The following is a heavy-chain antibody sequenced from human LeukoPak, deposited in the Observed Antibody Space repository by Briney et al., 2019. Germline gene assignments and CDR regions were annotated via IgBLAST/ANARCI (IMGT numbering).Heavy chain of an antibody. J-gene: IGHJ5*02. V-gene: IGHV1-2*02. Sequence: GASVKVSCKASGYTFTAYYMLWVRQAPGQGLEWMGWINPNSGGTNYAQKFQGRVTTTRDTSISTAYMELSRLRSDDTAVYYCAREPTQSLVKFDPWGRAPLVTVSS. D-gene: IGHD6-19*01. CDR3: AREPTQSLVKFDP. CDR1: GYTFTAYY. CDR2: INPNSGGT.